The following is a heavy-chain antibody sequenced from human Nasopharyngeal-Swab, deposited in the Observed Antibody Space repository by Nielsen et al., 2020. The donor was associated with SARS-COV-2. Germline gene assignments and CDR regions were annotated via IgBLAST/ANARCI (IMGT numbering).Heavy chain of an antibody. CDR3: ARALTVDTAMVIYYYYYYGMDV. J-gene: IGHJ6*02. CDR2: MNPNSGNT. V-gene: IGHV1-8*01. D-gene: IGHD5-18*01. Sequence: WVGQAPGQGLEWMGWMNPNSGNTGYAQKFQGRVTMTRNTSISTAYMELSSLRSEATAVYYCARALTVDTAMVIYYYYYYGMDVWGQGTTVTVSS.